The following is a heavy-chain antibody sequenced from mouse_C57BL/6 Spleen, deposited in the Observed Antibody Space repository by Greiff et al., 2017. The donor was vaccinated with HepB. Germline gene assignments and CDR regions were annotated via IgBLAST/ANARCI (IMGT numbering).Heavy chain of an antibody. Sequence: VQLKESGPELVKPGASVKISCKASGYSFTDYNMNWVKQSNGKSLEWIGVINPNYGTTSYNQKFKGKATLTVDQSSSTAYMQLNSLTSEDSAVYYCARGGYDGYFYYFDYWGQGTTLTVSS. CDR3: ARGGYDGYFYYFDY. D-gene: IGHD2-3*01. V-gene: IGHV1-39*01. CDR2: INPNYGTT. CDR1: GYSFTDYN. J-gene: IGHJ2*01.